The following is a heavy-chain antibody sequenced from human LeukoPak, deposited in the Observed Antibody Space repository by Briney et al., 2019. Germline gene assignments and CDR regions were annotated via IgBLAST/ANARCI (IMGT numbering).Heavy chain of an antibody. CDR1: GDSIRNYY. CDR3: ARPYTSGWYGVFDI. Sequence: SETLSLTCTVSGDSIRNYYWSWIRQPPGKGLEWIGCISYSGSTKYNPSLRSRVTISVDTSKNQFSLKLSSVNAADTAVYYCARPYTSGWYGVFDIWGQGTVVTVSS. J-gene: IGHJ3*02. V-gene: IGHV4-59*08. CDR2: ISYSGST. D-gene: IGHD6-19*01.